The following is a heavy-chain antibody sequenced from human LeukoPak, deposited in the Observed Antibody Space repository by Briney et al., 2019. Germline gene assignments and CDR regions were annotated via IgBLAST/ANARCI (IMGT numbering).Heavy chain of an antibody. CDR1: GFIFSSNA. Sequence: GGSLRLSCAASGFIFSSNAMHWVRQAPGKGLEWVAATSYDERNKYYGDSVRGRFTISRDNSKNTLYLQMNSLRVEDTALYYCARGGDNNDSSGYSAWGQGTLVTVSS. V-gene: IGHV3-30*04. CDR2: TSYDERNK. CDR3: ARGGDNNDSSGYSA. D-gene: IGHD3-22*01. J-gene: IGHJ4*02.